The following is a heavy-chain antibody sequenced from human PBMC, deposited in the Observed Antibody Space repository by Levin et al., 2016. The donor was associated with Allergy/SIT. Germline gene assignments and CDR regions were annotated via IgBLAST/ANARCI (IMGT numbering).Heavy chain of an antibody. D-gene: IGHD2-15*01. CDR2: ISWNSGSI. V-gene: IGHV3-9*01. J-gene: IGHJ4*02. CDR1: GFTFDDYA. Sequence: GGSLRLSCAASGFTFDDYAMHWVRQAPGKGLEWVSGISWNSGSIGYADSVKGRFTISRDNAKNSLYLQMNSLRAEDTALYYCAKGSLGLLLGLFDYWGQGTLVTVSS. CDR3: AKGSLGLLLGLFDY.